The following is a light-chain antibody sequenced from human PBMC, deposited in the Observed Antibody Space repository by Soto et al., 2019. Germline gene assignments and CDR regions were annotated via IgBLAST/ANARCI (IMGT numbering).Light chain of an antibody. CDR1: SSDVGGYSY. CDR3: CSYAGSYTFV. V-gene: IGLV2-11*01. Sequence: QSALTQPRSVSGSPGQSVTLYCTGTSSDVGGYSYVSWYQHHPGKAPKLMIYDVTKRPSGVPDRFSGSKSGNTASLTISGLQAEDEADYYCCSYAGSYTFVLGTGTKVTVL. J-gene: IGLJ1*01. CDR2: DVT.